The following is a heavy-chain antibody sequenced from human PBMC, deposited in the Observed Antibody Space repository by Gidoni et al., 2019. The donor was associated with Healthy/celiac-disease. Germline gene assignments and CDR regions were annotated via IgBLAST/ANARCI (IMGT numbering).Heavy chain of an antibody. CDR1: GGSISSYY. Sequence: QVQLQESGPGLVKPSETLSLTCTASGGSISSYYWSWIRQPPGKGLEWIGYIYYSGSTNYNPSLKSRVTISVDTSKNQFSLKLSSVTAADTAVYYCARVDTAMVGAFDIWGQGTMVTVSS. CDR3: ARVDTAMVGAFDI. J-gene: IGHJ3*02. V-gene: IGHV4-59*01. D-gene: IGHD5-18*01. CDR2: IYYSGST.